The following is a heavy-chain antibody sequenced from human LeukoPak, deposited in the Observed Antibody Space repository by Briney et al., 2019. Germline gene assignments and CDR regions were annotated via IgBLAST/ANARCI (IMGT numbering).Heavy chain of an antibody. Sequence: PSETLSLTCTVSGGSFNDGTYYWAWIRQSPGKTLEWIGNIFYGGTTGTNYYNPSLRSRLTLSLETSKNQFSLELSSVTAADSAMYYCARRREVWFGGTPTYFFDSWGQGSLVTVSS. CDR1: GGSFNDGTYY. CDR2: IFYGGTTGTN. V-gene: IGHV4-39*01. D-gene: IGHD3-10*01. J-gene: IGHJ4*02. CDR3: ARRREVWFGGTPTYFFDS.